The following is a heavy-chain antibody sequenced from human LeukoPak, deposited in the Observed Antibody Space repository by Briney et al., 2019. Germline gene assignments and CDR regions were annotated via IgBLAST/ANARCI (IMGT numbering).Heavy chain of an antibody. D-gene: IGHD3-3*01. CDR3: ARDAAGGFWSGYYSPQFMDV. CDR2: ISGTSNTI. J-gene: IGHJ6*03. Sequence: GGSLRLSCAASGFTFSTYSVTWVRQAPGKGLEWLSNISGTSNTIYYADSVKGRFTISRDNARNTLCLQINSLRAEDTAVYYCARDAAGGFWSGYYSPQFMDVWGKGTTVTVSS. CDR1: GFTFSTYS. V-gene: IGHV3-48*01.